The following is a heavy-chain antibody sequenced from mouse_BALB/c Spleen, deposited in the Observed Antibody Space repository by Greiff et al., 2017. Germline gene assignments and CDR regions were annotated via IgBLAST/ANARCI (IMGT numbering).Heavy chain of an antibody. CDR1: GFTFTDYY. V-gene: IGHV7-3*02. CDR3: ARDNPYAPYAMDY. D-gene: IGHD2-12*01. Sequence: DVKLVESGGGLVQPGGSLRLSCATSGFTFTDYYMSWVRQPPGKALEWLGFIRNKANGYTTEYSASVKGRFTISRDNSQSILYLQMNTLRAEDSATYYCARDNPYAPYAMDYWGQGTSVTVSS. CDR2: IRNKANGYTT. J-gene: IGHJ4*01.